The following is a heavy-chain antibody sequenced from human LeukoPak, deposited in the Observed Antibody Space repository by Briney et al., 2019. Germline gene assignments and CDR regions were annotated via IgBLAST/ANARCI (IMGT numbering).Heavy chain of an antibody. J-gene: IGHJ4*02. Sequence: GGSLRLSCAASGFTFSIYWMSWVRQAPGKGLEWVANINQDGSQKYYVDSVKGRFTISRDNAKNSFFLQMSSLRAEDTAVYFCARADWGSIDYWGQGALVTVSS. CDR2: INQDGSQK. D-gene: IGHD7-27*01. CDR3: ARADWGSIDY. CDR1: GFTFSIYW. V-gene: IGHV3-7*01.